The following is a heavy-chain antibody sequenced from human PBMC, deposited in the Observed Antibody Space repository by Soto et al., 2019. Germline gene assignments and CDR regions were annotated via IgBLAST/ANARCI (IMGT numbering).Heavy chain of an antibody. V-gene: IGHV4-59*12. CDR3: ARANYGQWLDY. CDR2: IYNSGST. Sequence: SETLSLTCTVSGGSISSYYWSWIRQPPGKGLEWIGYIYNSGSTNYNPSIKSRINISADTSQIQFSLKLNSVTAADTAVYYCARANYGQWLDYWGQGTVVTVSS. J-gene: IGHJ4*02. CDR1: GGSISSYY. D-gene: IGHD6-19*01.